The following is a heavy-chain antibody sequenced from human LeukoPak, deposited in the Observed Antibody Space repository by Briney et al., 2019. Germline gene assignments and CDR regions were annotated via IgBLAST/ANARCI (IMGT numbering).Heavy chain of an antibody. D-gene: IGHD3-3*01. CDR3: ARDRSRVTIFGVVTGAEDY. Sequence: GGSLRLSCTASGFTFGDYAMSWVRQAPGKGLVWVSRISENGKTTTYADSVKGRFTISRDNAKNSVYLQMNSLRAEDTAVYYCARDRSRVTIFGVVTGAEDYWGQGTLVTVSS. V-gene: IGHV3-74*01. CDR2: ISENGKTT. J-gene: IGHJ4*02. CDR1: GFTFGDYA.